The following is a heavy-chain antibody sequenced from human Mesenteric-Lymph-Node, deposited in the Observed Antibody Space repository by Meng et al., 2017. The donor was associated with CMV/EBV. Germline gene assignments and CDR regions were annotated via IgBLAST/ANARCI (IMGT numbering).Heavy chain of an antibody. D-gene: IGHD1-26*01. V-gene: IGHV3-33*06. CDR1: GFTFSNYW. CDR3: AKDSLSIVGATRGFDS. CDR2: IWYDGTNK. Sequence: GESLKISCAASGFTFSNYWMSWVRQAPGKGLEWVAIIWYDGTNKYYADSVKGRFTIFRDNSKNTLYLQMDSLRAEDTAVYYCAKDSLSIVGATRGFDSWGQGTVVTVSS. J-gene: IGHJ4*02.